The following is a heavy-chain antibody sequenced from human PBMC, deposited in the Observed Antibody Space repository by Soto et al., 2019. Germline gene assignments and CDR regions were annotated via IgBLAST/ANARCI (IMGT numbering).Heavy chain of an antibody. CDR2: ISYDGSNK. CDR3: ASIAAADDFDY. J-gene: IGHJ4*02. CDR1: GFTFSSYG. V-gene: IGHV3-30*03. Sequence: GGSLRLSCAASGFTFSSYGMHWVRQAPGKGLEWVAVISYDGSNKYYADSVKGRFTISRDNSKNTLYLQMNSLRAEDTAVYYCASIAAADDFDYWGQGTLVTVSS. D-gene: IGHD6-13*01.